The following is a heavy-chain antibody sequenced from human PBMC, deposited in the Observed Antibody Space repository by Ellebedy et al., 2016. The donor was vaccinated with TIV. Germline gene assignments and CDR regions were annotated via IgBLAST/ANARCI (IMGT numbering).Heavy chain of an antibody. CDR3: AKDRGSGWYENWFDP. J-gene: IGHJ5*02. V-gene: IGHV3-23*01. Sequence: GESLKISCAVSGFTFSSFAMNWLRQVPGKGLEWVSGISGGGDSTNYADSVKGRFTISRDNSKNTFYLQMDSLRAEDTALYYCAKDRGSGWYENWFDPWGQGTLVIVSS. CDR2: ISGGGDST. D-gene: IGHD6-19*01. CDR1: GFTFSSFA.